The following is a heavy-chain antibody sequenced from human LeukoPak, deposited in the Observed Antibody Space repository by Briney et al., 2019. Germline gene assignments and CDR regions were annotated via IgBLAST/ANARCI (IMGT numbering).Heavy chain of an antibody. V-gene: IGHV3-23*01. CDR3: ASGDYLYWYFDL. CDR1: GITLSSYA. D-gene: IGHD4-17*01. J-gene: IGHJ2*01. CDR2: ISGSGGST. Sequence: GGSLRLSCAASGITLSSYAMSWVRQAPGKGLEWVSAISGSGGSTYYADSVKGRFTISRDNSKNTLYLQMNSLRAEDTAVYYCASGDYLYWYFDLWGRGTLVTVSS.